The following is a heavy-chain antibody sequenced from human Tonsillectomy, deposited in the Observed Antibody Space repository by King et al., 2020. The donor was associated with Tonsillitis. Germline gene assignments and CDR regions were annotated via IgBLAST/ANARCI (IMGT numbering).Heavy chain of an antibody. CDR3: AGTRSSAFYYDF. CDR1: GGSLSSHH. J-gene: IGHJ4*02. CDR2: LYYSGST. V-gene: IGHV4-59*11. Sequence: VQLQESGPGLVKPSETLSLTCTVSGGSLSSHHWSWVRQSPGKGLEWIGCLYYSGSTKYNPSLKSRVTISGDTAKNQFSLKLASVTAADTAVYFCAGTRSSAFYYDFWGQGSLVTVSS. D-gene: IGHD6-19*01.